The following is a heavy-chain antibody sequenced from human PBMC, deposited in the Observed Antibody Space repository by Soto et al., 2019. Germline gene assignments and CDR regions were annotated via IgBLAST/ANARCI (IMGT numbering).Heavy chain of an antibody. CDR3: AKELREDSSWYVVYYYYGMDV. Sequence: QVQLVESGGGVVQPGRSLRLSCAASGFTFSSYGMHWVRQAPGKGLEWVAVISYDGSNKYYADSVKGQFTISRDNSKNTLYLQMNSLRAEDTAVYYCAKELREDSSWYVVYYYYGMDVWGQGTTVTVSS. V-gene: IGHV3-30*18. D-gene: IGHD6-13*01. CDR1: GFTFSSYG. J-gene: IGHJ6*02. CDR2: ISYDGSNK.